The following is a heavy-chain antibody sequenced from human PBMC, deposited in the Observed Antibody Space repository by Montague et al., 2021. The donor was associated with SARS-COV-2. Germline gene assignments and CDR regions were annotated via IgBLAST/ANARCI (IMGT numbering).Heavy chain of an antibody. CDR3: ARGRGQYYSGWDY. V-gene: IGHV4-4*07. D-gene: IGHD5-12*01. CDR2: INVDYNS. CDR1: GGSISSYC. Sequence: SETLSLTCSVTGGSISSYCGSWIRLPAGKALEWIGLINVDYNSTXXPSXNGQVTMTVYTAKTQFSLSLTSVSVADTAVSYCARGRGQYYSGWDYWGQGNLVTVSS. J-gene: IGHJ1*01.